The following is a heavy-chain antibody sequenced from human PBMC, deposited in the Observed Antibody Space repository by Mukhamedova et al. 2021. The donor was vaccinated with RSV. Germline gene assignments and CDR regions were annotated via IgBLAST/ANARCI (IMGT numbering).Heavy chain of an antibody. V-gene: IGHV3-7*04. D-gene: IGHD3-10*01. Sequence: VANINQDGSKKNYVDSVKGRFTMSRDNAKNAVYLQMNSLRDEDTAVDYCARYSYGSGNSFGYWGHGSRVTV. J-gene: IGHJ4*01. CDR3: ARYSYGSGNSFGY. CDR2: INQDGSKK.